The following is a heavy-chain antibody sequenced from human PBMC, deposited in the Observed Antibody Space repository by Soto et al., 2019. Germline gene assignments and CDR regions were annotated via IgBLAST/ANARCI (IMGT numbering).Heavy chain of an antibody. CDR2: IIPIFGTA. V-gene: IGHV1-69*13. CDR1: GGTFSSYA. Sequence: SVKVSCKASGGTFSSYAISWVRQAPGQGLEWMGGIIPIFGTANYAQKFQGRVTITADESMSTAYMELSSLRSEDTAVYYCAREPAATVWTRARVGVMDVWGPGTTVTVSS. D-gene: IGHD2-2*01. CDR3: AREPAATVWTRARVGVMDV. J-gene: IGHJ6*02.